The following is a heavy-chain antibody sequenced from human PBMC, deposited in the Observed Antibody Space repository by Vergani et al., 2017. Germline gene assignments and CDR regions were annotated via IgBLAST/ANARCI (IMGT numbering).Heavy chain of an antibody. D-gene: IGHD6-6*01. Sequence: EVQLEESGGGLVLPGRSLRLSCVASGFTSAGYAMHWVRQAPGKGLEWVSGISWNSNSIGYADSVKGRFTISRDNAKNSLYLQMNSLIAEDTALYYCAKDLGTSSGGGWFDPWGQGTLVTVSS. CDR3: AKDLGTSSGGGWFDP. CDR2: ISWNSNSI. J-gene: IGHJ5*02. V-gene: IGHV3-9*02. CDR1: GFTSAGYA.